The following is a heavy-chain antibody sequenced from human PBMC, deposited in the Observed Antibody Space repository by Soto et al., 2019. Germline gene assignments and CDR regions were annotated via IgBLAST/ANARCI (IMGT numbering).Heavy chain of an antibody. CDR2: IWYDGRNK. CDR1: GFTFSSYG. J-gene: IGHJ6*02. D-gene: IGHD3-9*01. CDR3: ARGLTSYDILTGYSWRGMDV. V-gene: IGHV3-33*01. Sequence: PGGSLRLSCAASGFTFSSYGMHWVRQAPGKGLEWVAVIWYDGRNKYYADSVKGRFTISRDNAKNSLYLQMNSLRAEDTAVYYCARGLTSYDILTGYSWRGMDVWGQGTTVTVSS.